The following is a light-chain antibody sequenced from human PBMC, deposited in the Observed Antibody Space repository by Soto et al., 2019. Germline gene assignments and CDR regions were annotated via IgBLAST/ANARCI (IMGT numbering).Light chain of an antibody. Sequence: ETVLTQSPGTLSLSPGERATLSCRASQSVNNYYLAWYQQRPGLAPRLLIFGASGRATGIPDRFSGSGSGTDFTLTISRLEPEDFAIYYCQQYGTSPLTFGGGTKVEIK. CDR2: GAS. CDR3: QQYGTSPLT. V-gene: IGKV3-20*01. CDR1: QSVNNYY. J-gene: IGKJ4*01.